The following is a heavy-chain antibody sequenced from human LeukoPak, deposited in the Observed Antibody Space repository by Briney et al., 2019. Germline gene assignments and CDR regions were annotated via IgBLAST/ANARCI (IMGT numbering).Heavy chain of an antibody. J-gene: IGHJ4*02. CDR3: ASNQRNYYGSGGYYNVFDY. Sequence: SETLSLTCAVYGGSFSGYYWSWIRQPPGKGLEWIGEINHSGSTNYNPSLKSRVTISVDTSKNQFSLKLSSVTAADTAVYYCASNQRNYYGSGGYYNVFDYWGQGTLVTVSS. D-gene: IGHD3-10*01. V-gene: IGHV4-34*01. CDR2: INHSGST. CDR1: GGSFSGYY.